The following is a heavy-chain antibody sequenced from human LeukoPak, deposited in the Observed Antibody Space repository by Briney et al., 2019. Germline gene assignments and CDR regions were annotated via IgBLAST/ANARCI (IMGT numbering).Heavy chain of an antibody. CDR3: ARVLGNYYDGSGPSLY. CDR2: ISSSSGYI. Sequence: GGSLRLSCAASGFTFGTYSMNWVRQAPGKGLEWVSSISSSSGYIYYADSVKGRFTISRDNAKSSLYLQMNSLRGEDMAVYYCARVLGNYYDGSGPSLYWGQGTLVTVSS. J-gene: IGHJ4*02. D-gene: IGHD3-22*01. V-gene: IGHV3-21*01. CDR1: GFTFGTYS.